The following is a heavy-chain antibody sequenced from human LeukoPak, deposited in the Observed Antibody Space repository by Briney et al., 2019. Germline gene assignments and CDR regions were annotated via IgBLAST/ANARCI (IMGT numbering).Heavy chain of an antibody. CDR3: AKLCDWNSIDY. CDR2: ISWNSATF. Sequence: GGSLRLSCVASGLKSDAYAMHWVRQAPGKGLEWVAGISWNSATFDYADSVKGRFTISRDNAKNSLYLQMNDLRSEDTALYYCAKLCDWNSIDYWGQGTLVTVSP. V-gene: IGHV3-9*02. CDR1: GLKSDAYA. J-gene: IGHJ4*02. D-gene: IGHD1-7*01.